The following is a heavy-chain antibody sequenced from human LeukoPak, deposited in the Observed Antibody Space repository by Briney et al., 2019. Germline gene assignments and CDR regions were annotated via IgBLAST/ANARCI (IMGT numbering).Heavy chain of an antibody. Sequence: GGSLRLSCAASGFTFSRYWVTWVRQAPGKGLEWVANIKQDGSEKYYVDSMKGRFTISRDNAKNSLYLQMNSLRAEDTAVYYCTRIGYSSSSLDYWGQGTLVTVSS. CDR2: IKQDGSEK. J-gene: IGHJ4*02. D-gene: IGHD6-6*01. CDR1: GFTFSRYW. V-gene: IGHV3-7*01. CDR3: TRIGYSSSSLDY.